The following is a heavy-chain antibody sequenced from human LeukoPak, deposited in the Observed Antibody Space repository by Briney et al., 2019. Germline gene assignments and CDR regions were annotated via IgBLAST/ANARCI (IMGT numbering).Heavy chain of an antibody. D-gene: IGHD1-7*01. J-gene: IGHJ4*02. CDR1: GFTFSDYY. V-gene: IGHV3-11*04. CDR3: ARGGELHSGHHFDF. Sequence: PGGSLRLSCAASGFTFSDYYMSWIRQAPGKGLEWVSYISGSGSTIYYADSVKGRFTISRDNAKNSLYLQMNSVRAEDTAVYYCARGGELHSGHHFDFWGQGTLVTVSS. CDR2: ISGSGSTI.